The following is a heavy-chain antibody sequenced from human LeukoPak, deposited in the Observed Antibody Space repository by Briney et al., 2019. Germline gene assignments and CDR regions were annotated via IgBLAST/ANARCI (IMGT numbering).Heavy chain of an antibody. CDR3: ARDQLDGAVVNHPIFDY. J-gene: IGHJ4*02. Sequence: SVKVSCKASGGTFTSYAISWVRQAPGQGLEWMGRIIPILGIANYAQKFQGRVTITADKSTSTAYMELSSLRSEDTAVYYCARDQLDGAVVNHPIFDYWGQGTLVTVSS. CDR1: GGTFTSYA. D-gene: IGHD3-22*01. CDR2: IIPILGIA. V-gene: IGHV1-69*04.